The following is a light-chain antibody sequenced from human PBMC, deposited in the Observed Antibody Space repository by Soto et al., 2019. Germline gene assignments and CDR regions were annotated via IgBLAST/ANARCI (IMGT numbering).Light chain of an antibody. V-gene: IGLV2-14*03. CDR3: SSYTSSSTLSTYV. CDR2: DVS. J-gene: IGLJ1*01. Sequence: QSALAQPASVSGSPRQSITISCTGTSSDVGGYNYVSWYQHHPGKAPKLMIYDVSNRPSGVSNRFSGSKSGNTASLIISGLQAEDEADYYCSSYTSSSTLSTYVFGTGTKVTVL. CDR1: SSDVGGYNY.